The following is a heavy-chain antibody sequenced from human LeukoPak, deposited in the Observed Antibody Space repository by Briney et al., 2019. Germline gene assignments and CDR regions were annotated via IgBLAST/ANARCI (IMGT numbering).Heavy chain of an antibody. J-gene: IGHJ6*02. D-gene: IGHD6-13*01. CDR3: AKENYSSSWYTPYYYYGMDV. Sequence: PGRSLRLSCAASGFTFDDYAMHWVRQAPGKGLEWVSGISWNSGSIGYADSVKGRFTISRDNAKNSLYLQMNSLRAEDTALYYCAKENYSSSWYTPYYYYGMDVWGQGTTVTVSS. CDR1: GFTFDDYA. CDR2: ISWNSGSI. V-gene: IGHV3-9*01.